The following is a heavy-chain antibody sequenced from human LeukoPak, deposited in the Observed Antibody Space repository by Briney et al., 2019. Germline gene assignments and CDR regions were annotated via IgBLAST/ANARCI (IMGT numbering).Heavy chain of an antibody. V-gene: IGHV4-34*01. CDR2: INHSGST. CDR3: ARRITMIVVANRAFDI. D-gene: IGHD3-22*01. J-gene: IGHJ3*02. CDR1: GVSFSGYY. Sequence: PSETLSLTCAVYGVSFSGYYWSWIRQPPGKGLEWIGEINHSGSTNYNPSLKSRVTISVDTSKNQFSLKLSSVTAADTAVYYCARRITMIVVANRAFDIWGQGTMVTVSS.